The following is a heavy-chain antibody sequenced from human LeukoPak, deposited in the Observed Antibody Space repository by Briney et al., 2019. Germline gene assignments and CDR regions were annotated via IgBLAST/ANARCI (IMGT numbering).Heavy chain of an antibody. J-gene: IGHJ5*02. D-gene: IGHD4-11*01. CDR1: GFTFSDYY. CDR2: IDGSSSRT. Sequence: GGSLRLSCAASGFTFSDYYMSWMRQAPGKGLEWLSYIDGSSSRTNYADSVKGRFTISRDNVKNSLYLQMNSLRAEDTAVYFCARRGTDYCTPSSCHPNWFAPWGQGTQVTVPS. V-gene: IGHV3-11*03. CDR3: ARRGTDYCTPSSCHPNWFAP.